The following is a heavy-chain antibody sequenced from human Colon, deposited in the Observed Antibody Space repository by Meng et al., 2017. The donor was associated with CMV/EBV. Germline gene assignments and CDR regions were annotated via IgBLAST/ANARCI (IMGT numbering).Heavy chain of an antibody. CDR2: IYDTGRT. CDR1: GFSVRNNY. D-gene: IGHD2-21*02. CDR3: ARNRLECGGDCYFADS. Sequence: GGSLRLSCAASGFSVRNNYISWVRQGPGKGLEWVSVIYDTGRTYYADSVKGRFTVSRDESKNTVSLQMNNLRAEDTAVYYCARNRLECGGDCYFADSWGQGTLVTVSS. J-gene: IGHJ5*02. V-gene: IGHV3-66*01.